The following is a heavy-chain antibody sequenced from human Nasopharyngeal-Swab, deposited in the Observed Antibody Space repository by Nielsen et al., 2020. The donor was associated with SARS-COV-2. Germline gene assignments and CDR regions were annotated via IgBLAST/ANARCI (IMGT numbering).Heavy chain of an antibody. V-gene: IGHV1-69*13. CDR1: GGTFSSYA. Sequence: SVKVSCKASGGTFSSYAISWVRQAPGQGLEWMGGIIPIFGTANYAQKFQGRVTITADESTSTAYMELSSLRSEDTAVYYCAVGATGYFYMDVWGKGTTVTVSS. D-gene: IGHD1-26*01. CDR2: IIPIFGTA. CDR3: AVGATGYFYMDV. J-gene: IGHJ6*03.